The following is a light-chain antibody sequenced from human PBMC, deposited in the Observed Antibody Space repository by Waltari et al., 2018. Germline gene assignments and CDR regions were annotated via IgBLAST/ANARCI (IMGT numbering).Light chain of an antibody. V-gene: IGLV2-14*03. CDR3: TSQALDGVVL. J-gene: IGLJ3*02. CDR1: GSAIDDSDF. Sequence: QAALTQRASVSGSPGQSITISCHGIGSAIDDSDFVSWYQHQPGKAPRVIIYDVTNRPSVISHRFSAQQSANTTSLNISGLQPEDEGDYYCTSQALDGVVLFGGGTQVTV. CDR2: DVT.